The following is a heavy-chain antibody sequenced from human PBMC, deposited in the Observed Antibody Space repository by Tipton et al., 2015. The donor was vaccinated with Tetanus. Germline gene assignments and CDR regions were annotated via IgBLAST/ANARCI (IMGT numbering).Heavy chain of an antibody. J-gene: IGHJ4*02. D-gene: IGHD3-22*01. CDR1: GGTFSSYA. CDR2: IITIFGTA. Sequence: QVQLVQSGAEVKKPGSSVKVSCKASGGTFSSYAISWVRQAPGQGLEWMGGIITIFGTANYAQKFQGRVTITADKSTSTAYMELSSLRSEDTAVYYCARDRSSMIVPGVFDYWGQGTLVTVSS. V-gene: IGHV1-69*14. CDR3: ARDRSSMIVPGVFDY.